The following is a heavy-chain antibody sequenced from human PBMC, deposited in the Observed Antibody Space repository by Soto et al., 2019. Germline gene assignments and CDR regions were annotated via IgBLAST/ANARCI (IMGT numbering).Heavy chain of an antibody. Sequence: WTWIRQQPGKGLEWIGYISKSGGTYDSPSLKSRVTLSVDTSKNNFSLKLTSVTAADTAVYYCARASRVTTSGTTAYYFCYWGQGTLVTVS. D-gene: IGHD4-17*01. V-gene: IGHV4-31*02. CDR3: ARASRVTTSGTTAYYFCY. CDR2: ISKSGGT. J-gene: IGHJ4*02.